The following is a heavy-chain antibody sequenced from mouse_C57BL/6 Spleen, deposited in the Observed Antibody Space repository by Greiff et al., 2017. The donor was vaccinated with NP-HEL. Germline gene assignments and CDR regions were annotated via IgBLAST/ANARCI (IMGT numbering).Heavy chain of an antibody. CDR3: ARDDYGSSWAMDY. D-gene: IGHD1-1*01. CDR1: GFTFSDYY. CDR2: INYDGSST. V-gene: IGHV5-16*01. Sequence: EVKLMESEGGLVQPGSSMKLSCTASGFTFSDYYMAWVRQVPEKGLEWVANINYDGSSTYYLDSLKSRFIISRDNAKNILYLQMSSLKSEDTATYYCARDDYGSSWAMDYWGQGTSVTVSS. J-gene: IGHJ4*01.